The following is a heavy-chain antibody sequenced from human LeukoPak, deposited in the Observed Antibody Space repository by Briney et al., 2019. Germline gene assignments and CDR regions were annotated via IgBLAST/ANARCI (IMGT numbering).Heavy chain of an antibody. D-gene: IGHD5-18*01. J-gene: IGHJ4*01. CDR2: IYHNGRT. V-gene: IGHV4-4*02. Sequence: SGTLSLTCAVSGGSISSTSWYSWVRQPPGKGLEWIGEIYHNGRTNYKASLKSRVTISLDKSKNQFSLKLTSVTAADTAVYYCASLLGPLSYNFGFARDYWGQGTLVTVSS. CDR3: ASLLGPLSYNFGFARDY. CDR1: GGSISSTSW.